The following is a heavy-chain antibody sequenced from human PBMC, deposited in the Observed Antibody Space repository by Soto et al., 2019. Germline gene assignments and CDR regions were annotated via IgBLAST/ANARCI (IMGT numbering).Heavy chain of an antibody. CDR1: GFSFSSHW. V-gene: IGHV3-74*01. Sequence: GGSLRLSCAASGFSFSSHWMHWVRQAPGKGLVWVSRINSDGSSTSYADSVKGRFTISRDNAKNTLFLQMNSLRVEDTAVYYCARGGPGYGSHAGDYWGQGSLVTVSS. J-gene: IGHJ4*02. D-gene: IGHD3-10*01. CDR2: INSDGSST. CDR3: ARGGPGYGSHAGDY.